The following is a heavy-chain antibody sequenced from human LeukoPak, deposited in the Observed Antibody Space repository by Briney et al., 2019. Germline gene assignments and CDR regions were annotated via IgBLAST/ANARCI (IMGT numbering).Heavy chain of an antibody. CDR1: GYTFGTHW. V-gene: IGHV1-46*01. CDR3: ARDYSGEWEQLTGWWFDP. D-gene: IGHD1-26*01. CDR2: INPSGDFR. Sequence: ASVKVSCKASGYTFGTHWMHWVRQAPGQGLEWMAIINPSGDFRSYAQKFQGRLTVTRDMSTRTVYMELSDLRPEDTAVYYCARDYSGEWEQLTGWWFDPWGQGTLVIVSS. J-gene: IGHJ5*02.